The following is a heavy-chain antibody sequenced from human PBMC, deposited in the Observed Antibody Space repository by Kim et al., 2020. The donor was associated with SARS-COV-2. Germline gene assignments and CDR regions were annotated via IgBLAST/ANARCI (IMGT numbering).Heavy chain of an antibody. CDR2: ISDSGSST. Sequence: GGSLRLSCAASGFTFTTYAMTWVRQAPGKGLEWVSSISDSGSSTYYADSVKGRFTISRDNSKNTLYLQINSLRAEDTAVYYCAKDPLTAPGWGAFDIWGQGTLVTVSS. V-gene: IGHV3-23*01. D-gene: IGHD3-16*01. CDR3: AKDPLTAPGWGAFDI. CDR1: GFTFTTYA. J-gene: IGHJ3*02.